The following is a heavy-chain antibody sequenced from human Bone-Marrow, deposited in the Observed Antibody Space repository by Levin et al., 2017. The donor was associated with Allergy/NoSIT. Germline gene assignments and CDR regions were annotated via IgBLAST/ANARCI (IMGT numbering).Heavy chain of an antibody. D-gene: IGHD4-17*01. V-gene: IGHV4-39*07. CDR3: ARDPLTVPTSGAGFDY. J-gene: IGHJ4*02. Sequence: ASETLSLTCTVSGGSISSSSYYWGWIRQPPGKGLEWIGTIYYSGTTYYNPSLKSRVTISVDTSKNQFSLKLSSVTAADTAVYYCARDPLTVPTSGAGFDYWGQGTRVIVSS. CDR1: GGSISSSSYY. CDR2: IYYSGTT.